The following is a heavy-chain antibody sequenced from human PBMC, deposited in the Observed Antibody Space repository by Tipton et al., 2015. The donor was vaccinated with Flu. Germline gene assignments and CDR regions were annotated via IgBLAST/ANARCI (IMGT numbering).Heavy chain of an antibody. V-gene: IGHV4-39*01. Sequence: TLSLTCTVSGGSISSSSYYWGWIRQPPGKGLEWIGSIYYSGSTYYNPSLKSRVTIFADPAKNQFSLKLSSVTAADTAVYYCANSSPAGIYCSSSSCYSDYWGQGPLVTVSA. CDR2: IYYSGST. J-gene: IGHJ4*02. CDR1: GGSISSSSYY. CDR3: ANSSPAGIYCSSSSCYSDY. D-gene: IGHD2-2*02.